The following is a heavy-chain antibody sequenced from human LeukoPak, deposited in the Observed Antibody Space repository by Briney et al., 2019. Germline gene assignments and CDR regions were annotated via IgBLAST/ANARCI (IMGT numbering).Heavy chain of an antibody. CDR3: ARGSIAVPFDY. J-gene: IGHJ4*02. D-gene: IGHD6-6*01. CDR2: INPNSGGT. Sequence: ASVKVSCKASGYTFTGYYMHWVRQAPGQGLEWMGRINPNSGGTNYEQKFQGRVTMARDTSISTAYMELSRLRSDDTAVYYCARGSIAVPFDYWGQGTLVTVSS. V-gene: IGHV1-2*06. CDR1: GYTFTGYY.